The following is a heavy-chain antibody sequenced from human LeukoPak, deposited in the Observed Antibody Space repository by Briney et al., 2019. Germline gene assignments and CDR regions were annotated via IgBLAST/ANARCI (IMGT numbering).Heavy chain of an antibody. CDR1: GGSIGSYF. J-gene: IGHJ5*01. CDR2: IYYGGGT. CDR3: ARERGDYDSDNWFDS. D-gene: IGHD4-17*01. Sequence: PSETLSLTCTVSGGSIGSYFGSWIRQPPGKGLEWIGYIYYGGGTNYNPSFESRITISVDTSKNRIFLNLTSVTASDTAIYYCARERGDYDSDNWFDSWGQGTLVTVSS. V-gene: IGHV4-59*01.